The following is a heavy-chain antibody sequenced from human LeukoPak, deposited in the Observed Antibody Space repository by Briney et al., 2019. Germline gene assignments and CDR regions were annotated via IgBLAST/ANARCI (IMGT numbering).Heavy chain of an antibody. Sequence: GSLRLSCAASGFIFDDYGMSWVRQAPGKGLEWVSGINWNGGSTGYADSVKGRFTIPRDNAKNSLYLQMNSLRAEDTALYYCARDDDYGHGDWGQGTLVTVSS. V-gene: IGHV3-20*04. D-gene: IGHD4-17*01. CDR1: GFIFDDYG. J-gene: IGHJ4*02. CDR2: INWNGGST. CDR3: ARDDDYGHGD.